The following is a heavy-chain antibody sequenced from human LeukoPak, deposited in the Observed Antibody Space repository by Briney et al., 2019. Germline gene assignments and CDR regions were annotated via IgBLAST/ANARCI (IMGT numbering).Heavy chain of an antibody. CDR3: ARAGGWTREDYKDESYHI. J-gene: IGHJ3*02. CDR2: INTYKGNT. CDR1: GYTFTDYY. V-gene: IGHV1-18*04. Sequence: ASVKVSCKASGYTFTDYYVHWVRQAPGQGLEWMGWINTYKGNTYYAQNFQDRVTMTTDTSTTTGYMELRSLTSDDTAIYYCARAGGWTREDYKDESYHIWGQGTVVTVSS. D-gene: IGHD6-19*01.